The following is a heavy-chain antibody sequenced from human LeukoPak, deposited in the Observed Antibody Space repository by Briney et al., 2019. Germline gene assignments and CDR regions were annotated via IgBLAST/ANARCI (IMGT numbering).Heavy chain of an antibody. CDR3: ARWQSYDSSGYSFDAFDI. CDR1: GGSISSSN. J-gene: IGHJ3*02. Sequence: TLSLTCAVSGGSISSSNWWSWVRQPPGKGLEWVAVISYDGSNKYYADSVKGRFTISRDNSKNTLYLQMNSLRAEDTAVYYCARWQSYDSSGYSFDAFDIWGQGTMVTVSS. D-gene: IGHD3-22*01. CDR2: ISYDGSNK. V-gene: IGHV3-30-3*01.